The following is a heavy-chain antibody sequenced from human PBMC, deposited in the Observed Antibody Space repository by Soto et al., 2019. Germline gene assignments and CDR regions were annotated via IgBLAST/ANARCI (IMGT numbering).Heavy chain of an antibody. CDR1: GGSISSYY. V-gene: IGHV4-4*07. Sequence: PSETLSLTCTVSGGSISSYYWSWIRQPAGKGLEWIGRIYTSGSTNYNPSLKSRVTMSVDTSNNQVSLRVNSVTAADTAVYYCGRVVEGATRHTDSDSWGQGMLVTVSS. CDR3: GRVVEGATRHTDSDS. D-gene: IGHD2-15*01. J-gene: IGHJ5*02. CDR2: IYTSGST.